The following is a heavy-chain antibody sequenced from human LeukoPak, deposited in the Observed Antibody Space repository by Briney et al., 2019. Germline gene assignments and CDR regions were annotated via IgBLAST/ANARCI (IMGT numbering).Heavy chain of an antibody. CDR2: MNPNSGNT. CDR3: ARGLLTIRSRYYYMDV. J-gene: IGHJ6*03. Sequence: ASVKVSCKASGYTFTSYDINWVRQATGQGLEWMRWMNPNSGNTGYAQKFQGRVTMTRNTSISTAYMELSSLRSEDTAVYYCARGLLTIRSRYYYMDVWGKGTTVTVSS. CDR1: GYTFTSYD. D-gene: IGHD3-3*01. V-gene: IGHV1-8*01.